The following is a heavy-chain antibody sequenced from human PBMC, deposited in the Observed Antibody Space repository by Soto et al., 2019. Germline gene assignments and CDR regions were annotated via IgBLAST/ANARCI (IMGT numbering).Heavy chain of an antibody. CDR1: GFTVSNNY. CDR2: IYSGGST. V-gene: IGHV3-66*01. CDR3: ARPDTVRGVSY. Sequence: EVQLVESGGGLVQPGGSLRLSCVVSGFTVSNNYMSWVRQAPGKGLEWVSVIYSGGSTSYINSVKGRFTISRDNSNNTVYLQMNSLRAEDTAVYYCARPDTVRGVSYWGQGTLVTVSS. J-gene: IGHJ4*02. D-gene: IGHD3-10*01.